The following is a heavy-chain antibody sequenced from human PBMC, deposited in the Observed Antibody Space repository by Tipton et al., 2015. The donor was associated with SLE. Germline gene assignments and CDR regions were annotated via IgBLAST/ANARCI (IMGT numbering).Heavy chain of an antibody. Sequence: TLSLTCNVSGGSMRSYYWSWIRQSPGKGLEWIGYIDYSGTKYNPSLKSRVIISVDMSKNQFSLKLSPVTAADTAVYYCARGHYYTDVWGKGTTVTVSS. J-gene: IGHJ6*03. D-gene: IGHD3-10*01. CDR3: ARGHYYTDV. CDR2: IDYSGT. V-gene: IGHV4-59*01. CDR1: GGSMRSYY.